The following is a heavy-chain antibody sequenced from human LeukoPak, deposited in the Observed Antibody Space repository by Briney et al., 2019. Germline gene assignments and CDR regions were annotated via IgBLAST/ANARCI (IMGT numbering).Heavy chain of an antibody. CDR2: INHSGGT. CDR3: ARDGIVLDY. J-gene: IGHJ4*02. D-gene: IGHD2-8*01. CDR1: GGSFSGYY. V-gene: IGHV4-34*01. Sequence: SETLSLTCAVYGGSFSGYYWSWIRQPPGKGLEWIGEINHSGGTNYNPSLKSRVTISVDTSKNQCSLKLSSVTAADTAVYYCARDGIVLDYWGQGTLVTVSS.